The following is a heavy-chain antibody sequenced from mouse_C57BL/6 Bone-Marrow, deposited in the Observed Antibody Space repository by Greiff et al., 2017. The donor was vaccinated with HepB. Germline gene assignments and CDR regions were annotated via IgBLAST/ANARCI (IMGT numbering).Heavy chain of an antibody. Sequence: VKLMESGAELVRPGASVTLSCKASGYTFTDYEMHWVKQTPVHGLEWIGAIDPETGGTAYNQKFKGKAILTADKSSSTAYMELRSLTSEDSAVYYCTSRGDYDYDGFAYWGQGTLVTVSA. CDR1: GYTFTDYE. D-gene: IGHD2-4*01. V-gene: IGHV1-15*01. CDR3: TSRGDYDYDGFAY. J-gene: IGHJ3*01. CDR2: IDPETGGT.